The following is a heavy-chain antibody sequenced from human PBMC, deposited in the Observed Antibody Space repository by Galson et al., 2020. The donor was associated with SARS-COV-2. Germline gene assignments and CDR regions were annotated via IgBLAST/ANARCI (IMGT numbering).Heavy chain of an antibody. V-gene: IGHV3-33*01. J-gene: IGHJ6*02. D-gene: IGHD3-22*01. CDR2: IWYDGSNK. CDR1: GFTFSSYG. CDR3: ARDDSSGSITYYYGMDV. Sequence: GESLKISCAASGFTFSSYGMHWVRQAPGKGLEWVAVIWYDGSNKYYADSVKGRFTISRDNSKNTLYLQMNSLRAEDTAVYYCARDDSSGSITYYYGMDVWGQGTTVTVSS.